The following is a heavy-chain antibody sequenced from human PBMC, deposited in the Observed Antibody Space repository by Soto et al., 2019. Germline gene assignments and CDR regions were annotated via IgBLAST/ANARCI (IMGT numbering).Heavy chain of an antibody. CDR2: INPNSGGT. V-gene: IGHV1-2*04. D-gene: IGHD3-10*01. Sequence: GASVKVSCKASGYTFTGYYMHWVRQAPGQGLEWMGWINPNSGGTNYAQKFQGWVTMTRDTSISTAYMELSRLRSDDTAVYYCASSVDYYGSGSYLILGYWGQGTLVTVSS. J-gene: IGHJ4*02. CDR1: GYTFTGYY. CDR3: ASSVDYYGSGSYLILGY.